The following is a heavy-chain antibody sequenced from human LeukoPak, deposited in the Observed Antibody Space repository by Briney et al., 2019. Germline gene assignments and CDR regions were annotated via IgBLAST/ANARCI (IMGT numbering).Heavy chain of an antibody. J-gene: IGHJ4*02. CDR1: GFTFSSYA. CDR2: ISASGGST. V-gene: IGHV3-23*01. D-gene: IGHD2-2*01. CDR3: AKDHGDIVVVLMAH. Sequence: GGSLRLSCAASGFTFSSYAMSWVRQAPGKGLEWVSAISASGGSTYYADSVKGRFTISRDNSKNTLYLQMNSLRAEDTAVYYCAKDHGDIVVVLMAHWGQGTLVTVSA.